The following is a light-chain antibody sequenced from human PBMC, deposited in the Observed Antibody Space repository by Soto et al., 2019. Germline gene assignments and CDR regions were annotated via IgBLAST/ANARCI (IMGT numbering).Light chain of an antibody. Sequence: QSVLAQPASVSGSPGQSITISCTESSSDVGGYNYVSWYQHHPGEAPKLVIYEVDNRPSGISDRFSGSKSGNTASLTISGLQAEDEADYYCCSYTISNTFLFGSGTKVTV. V-gene: IGLV2-14*01. J-gene: IGLJ1*01. CDR3: CSYTISNTFL. CDR2: EVD. CDR1: SSDVGGYNY.